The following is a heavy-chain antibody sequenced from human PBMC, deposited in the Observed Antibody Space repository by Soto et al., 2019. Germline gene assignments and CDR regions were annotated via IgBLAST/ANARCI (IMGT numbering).Heavy chain of an antibody. J-gene: IGHJ3*02. CDR1: GFTFDDYA. Sequence: EVQLVESGGGLVQPGRSLRLSCAASGFTFDDYAMHWVRQAPGKGLEWVSGISWNSGSIGYADSVKGRFTISRDNAKNSLYLQMNSLRAEDTALYYCAKDLELGYCSSTSCYFWGDAFDIWGQGTMVTVSS. D-gene: IGHD2-2*01. V-gene: IGHV3-9*01. CDR2: ISWNSGSI. CDR3: AKDLELGYCSSTSCYFWGDAFDI.